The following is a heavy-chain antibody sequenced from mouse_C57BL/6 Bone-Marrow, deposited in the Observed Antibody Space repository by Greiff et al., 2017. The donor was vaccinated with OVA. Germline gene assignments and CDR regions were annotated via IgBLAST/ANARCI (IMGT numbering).Heavy chain of an antibody. V-gene: IGHV1-15*01. D-gene: IGHD1-1*01. J-gene: IGHJ1*03. CDR1: GYTFTDYE. CDR2: IDPETGGT. Sequence: QVQLKESGAALVRPGASVTLSCKASGYTFTDYEMHWVKQTPVHGLEWIGAIDPETGGTAYNQKFKGKAILTADKSTSTAYMERRSLTAEDSDFYYCTEYYGSSYYWYFDVWGTGTTVTVSS. CDR3: TEYYGSSYYWYFDV.